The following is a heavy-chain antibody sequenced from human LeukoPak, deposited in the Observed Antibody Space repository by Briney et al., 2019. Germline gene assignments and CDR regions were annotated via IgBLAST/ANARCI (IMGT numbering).Heavy chain of an antibody. CDR2: ISSSSRYI. V-gene: IGHV3-21*01. Sequence: GGSLRLSCAASGFTFSSYSMNWVRQAPGKGLEWVSCISSSSRYIYYADSVKGRFTISRDNAKNSLYLQMNSLRAEDTAVYYCARDARLWFGDQGGVFDYWGQGTLVTVSS. CDR1: GFTFSSYS. D-gene: IGHD3-10*01. CDR3: ARDARLWFGDQGGVFDY. J-gene: IGHJ4*02.